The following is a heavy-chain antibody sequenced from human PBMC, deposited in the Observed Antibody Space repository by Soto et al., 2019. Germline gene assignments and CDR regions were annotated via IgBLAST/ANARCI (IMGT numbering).Heavy chain of an antibody. CDR2: IFYSWCS. V-gene: IGHV4-31*01. J-gene: IGHJ4*02. Sequence: SETLSLTCTVSGGSISSGGYYWSWIRQHPGKGLEWIGYIFYSWCSFYNPSLKSLVTISVDSSKNQFFLKLSSVTAADTAVYYCARFPVAGTSGPPVYWGQGTLVTVS. D-gene: IGHD6-19*01. CDR3: ARFPVAGTSGPPVY. CDR1: GGSISSGGYY.